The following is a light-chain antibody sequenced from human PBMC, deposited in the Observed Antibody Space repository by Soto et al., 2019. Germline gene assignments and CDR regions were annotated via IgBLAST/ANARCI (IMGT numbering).Light chain of an antibody. Sequence: DIQMTQSPSSLSAAVGDRVTFTCQASQDIYKYLNWYQQKPGKAPKLLIYDASNLERGVPSRFSSSGCWTEFSLTIISRQPDDFATYYCQQYNSYSRTFGQGTKVEIK. J-gene: IGKJ1*01. V-gene: IGKV1-33*01. CDR2: DAS. CDR1: QDIYKY. CDR3: QQYNSYSRT.